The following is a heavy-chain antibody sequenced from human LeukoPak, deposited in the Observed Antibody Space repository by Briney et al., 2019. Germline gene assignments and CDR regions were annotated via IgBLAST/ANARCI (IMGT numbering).Heavy chain of an antibody. J-gene: IGHJ5*02. CDR1: GGSISSGDYY. V-gene: IGHV4-30-4*08. Sequence: SQTLSLTCTVSGGSISSGDYYWSWIRQPPGKGLEWIGYIYYSGSTYYNPSLKSRVTISVDTSKNQFSLKPSSVTAADTAVYYCARGIVGATTWFDPWGQGTLVTVSS. CDR2: IYYSGST. D-gene: IGHD1-26*01. CDR3: ARGIVGATTWFDP.